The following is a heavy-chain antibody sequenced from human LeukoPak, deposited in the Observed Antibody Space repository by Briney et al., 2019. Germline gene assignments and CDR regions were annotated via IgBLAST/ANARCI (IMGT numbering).Heavy chain of an antibody. CDR2: IIPIFGTA. CDR1: GGTFSSYA. V-gene: IGHV1-69*05. J-gene: IGHJ4*02. Sequence: SVKVSCKASGGTFSSYAISWVRQASGQGLEWMGGIIPIFGTANYAQKFQGRVTITTDESTSTAYMELSSLRSEDTAVYYCARDGPYGYDSSGYFDYWGQGTLVTVSS. CDR3: ARDGPYGYDSSGYFDY. D-gene: IGHD3-22*01.